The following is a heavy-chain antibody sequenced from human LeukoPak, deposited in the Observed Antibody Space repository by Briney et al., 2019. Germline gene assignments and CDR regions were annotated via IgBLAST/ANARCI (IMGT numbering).Heavy chain of an antibody. Sequence: SETLSLTCAVYGGSFSGYYWSWIRQPPGKGLEWIGEINHSGSTNYNPSLKSRVTISVDTSKNQFSLKLSSVTAADAAVYYCARGGWSYYYMDVWGKGTTVTVSS. D-gene: IGHD2-15*01. CDR3: ARGGWSYYYMDV. CDR1: GGSFSGYY. J-gene: IGHJ6*03. CDR2: INHSGST. V-gene: IGHV4-34*01.